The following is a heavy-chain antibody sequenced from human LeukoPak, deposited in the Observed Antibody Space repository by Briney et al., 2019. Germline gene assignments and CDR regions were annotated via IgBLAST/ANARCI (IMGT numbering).Heavy chain of an antibody. J-gene: IGHJ4*02. CDR1: GGSISSGSYY. D-gene: IGHD3-10*01. CDR2: IYTSGST. V-gene: IGHV4-61*02. CDR3: AGNYYGSGSYYSEDRY. Sequence: SETLSLTCTVSGGSISSGSYYWSWIRQPAGKGLEWIGRIYTSGSTNYNPSLRSRVTISVDTSKKQFSLKLSSVTAADTAVYYCAGNYYGSGSYYSEDRYWGQGTLVTVSS.